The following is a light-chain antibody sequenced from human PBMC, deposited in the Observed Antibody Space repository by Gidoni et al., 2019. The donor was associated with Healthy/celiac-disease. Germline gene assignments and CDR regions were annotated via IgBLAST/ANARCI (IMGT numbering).Light chain of an antibody. J-gene: IGKJ4*01. V-gene: IGKV1-33*01. CDR3: QQYGNLPLT. Sequence: DIQLTQYPDSLSASVRDRVTITCQASQDISKYLHWYQQKPGKAPKLLIYYASHLETGVPSRFSGSGSGTDFTFTISSLQAEDIATYYCQQYGNLPLTFGGGTKVEIK. CDR1: QDISKY. CDR2: YAS.